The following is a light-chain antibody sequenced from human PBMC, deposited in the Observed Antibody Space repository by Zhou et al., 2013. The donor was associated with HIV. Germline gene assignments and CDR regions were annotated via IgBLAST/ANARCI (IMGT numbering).Light chain of an antibody. CDR3: QQYGRSPWT. CDR1: QSVSSDQ. CDR2: GAS. Sequence: EIVLTQSPGTLSLSPGERAALSCRASQSVSSDQLAWYQQKPGQAPRLLIYGASTRATGIPDRFSGSGSGTDFTLTISRLEPEDFAVYYCQQYGRSPWTFGQGTKVEIK. J-gene: IGKJ1*01. V-gene: IGKV3-20*01.